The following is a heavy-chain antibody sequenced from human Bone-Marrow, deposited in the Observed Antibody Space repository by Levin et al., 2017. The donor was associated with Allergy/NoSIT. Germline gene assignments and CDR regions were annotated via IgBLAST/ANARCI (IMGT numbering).Heavy chain of an antibody. CDR1: GFTFSSYW. CDR2: IDNYGSIT. D-gene: IGHD2-21*02. J-gene: IGHJ4*02. Sequence: GESLKISCAASGFTFSSYWMHWVRQGPGEGLVWVSRIDNYGSITNYGDSVKGRFTISRDNARNTLNLQMNNLRVEDTAVYYCVRDLAGGDGNWGQGTLVTVSS. CDR3: VRDLAGGDGN. V-gene: IGHV3-74*01.